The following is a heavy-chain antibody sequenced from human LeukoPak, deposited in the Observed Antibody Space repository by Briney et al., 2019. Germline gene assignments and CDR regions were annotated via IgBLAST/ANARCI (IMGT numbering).Heavy chain of an antibody. CDR1: GFTFSSYG. CDR2: ISYDGSNK. Sequence: GGSLRLSCAASGFTFSSYGMHWVRRAPGKGLEWVAVISYDGSNKYYADSVKGRFTISRDNSKNTLYLQMNSLRAEDTAVYYCAKVEGYSSSWYLDYWGQGTLVTVSS. V-gene: IGHV3-30*18. J-gene: IGHJ4*02. D-gene: IGHD6-13*01. CDR3: AKVEGYSSSWYLDY.